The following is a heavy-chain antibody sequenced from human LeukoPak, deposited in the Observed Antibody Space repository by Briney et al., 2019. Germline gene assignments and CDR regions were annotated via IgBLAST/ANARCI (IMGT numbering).Heavy chain of an antibody. CDR1: GFIFSSYG. Sequence: PGGSLRLSCRASGFIFSSYGMAWVRQAPGKGPEWVSTMSAGGENTHYADSVNGRFTISRDNSKDILYLEMYSLRVEDTAVYYCTKDAGPTFNWFDPWGQGTRVTVSS. J-gene: IGHJ5*02. D-gene: IGHD1-14*01. CDR2: MSAGGENT. CDR3: TKDAGPTFNWFDP. V-gene: IGHV3-23*01.